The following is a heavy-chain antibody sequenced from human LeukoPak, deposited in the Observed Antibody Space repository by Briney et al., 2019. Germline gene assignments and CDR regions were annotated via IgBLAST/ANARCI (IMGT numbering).Heavy chain of an antibody. CDR2: ISSSSSII. V-gene: IGHV3-48*04. CDR3: ARDLGYYRADY. J-gene: IGHJ4*02. Sequence: PGGSLRLSCVLSGFTFSGYSMTWVRPAPGEGLEWLSYISSSSSIIHYADSVKGRFTISRDNAKNSLYLQMNSLRAEDTAVYYCARDLGYYRADYWGQGTLVTVSS. CDR1: GFTFSGYS. D-gene: IGHD1-26*01.